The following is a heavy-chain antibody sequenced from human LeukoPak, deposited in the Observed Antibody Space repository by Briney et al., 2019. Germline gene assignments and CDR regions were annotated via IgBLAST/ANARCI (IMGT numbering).Heavy chain of an antibody. V-gene: IGHV4-59*11. D-gene: IGHD3-3*01. CDR1: GGSITSHY. J-gene: IGHJ6*02. CDR2: IYNIGNT. CDR3: ARAPYDFWSASPRAYYAMDV. Sequence: SGTLSLTCTVSGGSITSHYWNWIRQPPGKGLEWIGYIYNIGNTNYNPSLKSRVTISLDTSKNQFSLKLSSLTAADTAVYYCARAPYDFWSASPRAYYAMDVWGQGTTVTVS.